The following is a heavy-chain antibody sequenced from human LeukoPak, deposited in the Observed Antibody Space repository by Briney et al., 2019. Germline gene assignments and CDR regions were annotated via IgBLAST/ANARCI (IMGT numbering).Heavy chain of an antibody. V-gene: IGHV1-2*02. CDR2: INPNSGGT. J-gene: IGHJ5*02. CDR1: GYSFNGYY. Sequence: ASVKVSCKASGYSFNGYYIHLVRQAPGQGLEWMGWINPNSGGTNYAQNFQGRVTVTRDTSISTDYMELSRLRSDDTPVYYCARDSSGYYYGYNWFDPWGQGTLVTVSS. CDR3: ARDSSGYYYGYNWFDP. D-gene: IGHD3-22*01.